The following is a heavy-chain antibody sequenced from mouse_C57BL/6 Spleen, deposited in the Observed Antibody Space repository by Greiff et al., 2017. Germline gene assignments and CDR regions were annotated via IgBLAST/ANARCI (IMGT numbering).Heavy chain of an antibody. CDR2: IDPEGGDT. CDR1: GFTFTDYY. CDR3: RHSAAAVNFDG. Sequence: VQLQQSGAELVRPGASVKLSCTASGFTFTDYYMHWVKQRPEQGLEWIGRIDPEGGDTEYAAKFQGKATMTANTSSNTAYLQLSSLTSEVTAVYCCRHSAAAVNFDGWGKGTTLTVSS. V-gene: IGHV14-1*01. J-gene: IGHJ2*01.